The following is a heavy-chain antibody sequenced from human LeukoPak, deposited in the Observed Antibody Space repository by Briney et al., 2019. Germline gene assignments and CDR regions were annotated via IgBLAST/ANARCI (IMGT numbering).Heavy chain of an antibody. J-gene: IGHJ5*02. CDR1: GGSISSGNYY. D-gene: IGHD1-7*01. CDR3: ARGPKNSGSSFDP. CDR2: IYYSGST. V-gene: IGHV4-30-4*08. Sequence: SETLSLTCNVSGGSISSGNYYWTWIRQPPEKGLEWIGYIYYSGSTYYNPSLKSRINISVDTSKNQFSLKLSSVTAADTAVYYCARGPKNSGSSFDPWGQGTLVTVSS.